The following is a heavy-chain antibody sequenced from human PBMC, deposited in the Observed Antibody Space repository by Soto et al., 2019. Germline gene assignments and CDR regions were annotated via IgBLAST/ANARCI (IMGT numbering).Heavy chain of an antibody. CDR3: ARVSGTGYYGMDV. Sequence: SETLSLTCTVSGGSISSGGYYWSWIRQHPGKGLEWIGYIYYSGSTYYNPSLKSRVTISVDTSKNQFSLKLSSVTAADTAVYYCARVSGTGYYGMDVWGQGTTVTVSS. D-gene: IGHD1-1*01. V-gene: IGHV4-31*03. J-gene: IGHJ6*02. CDR2: IYYSGST. CDR1: GGSISSGGYY.